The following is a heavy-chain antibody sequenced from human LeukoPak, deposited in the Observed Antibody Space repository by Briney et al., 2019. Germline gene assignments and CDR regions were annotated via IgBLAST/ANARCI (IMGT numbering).Heavy chain of an antibody. CDR1: GFTFSSYE. J-gene: IGHJ4*02. CDR2: ISSSGSTT. D-gene: IGHD3-22*01. Sequence: GGSLRLSCAASGFTFSSYEMNWVRQAPGKGLEWVSYISSSGSTTYYADSVKGRFTISRDNAKNSLYLQMNSLRAEDTAVYYCAREHYYYDSSRPFDYWGQGTLVTVSS. CDR3: AREHYYYDSSRPFDY. V-gene: IGHV3-48*03.